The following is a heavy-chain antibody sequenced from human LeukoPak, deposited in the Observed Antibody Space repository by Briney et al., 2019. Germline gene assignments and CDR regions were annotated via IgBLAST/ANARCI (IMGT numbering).Heavy chain of an antibody. CDR1: GYTFNAYY. J-gene: IGHJ4*02. Sequence: GASVKVSCKTSGYTFNAYYIHWVRQAPGQGLEWMGWISPKNGGTKYAEKFQGRITITKYTSISSAYMEMTRLTSDDTAVYYCARGSPASGRFPFEHWGQGTLVTVSS. D-gene: IGHD3-3*01. V-gene: IGHV1-2*02. CDR3: ARGSPASGRFPFEH. CDR2: ISPKNGGT.